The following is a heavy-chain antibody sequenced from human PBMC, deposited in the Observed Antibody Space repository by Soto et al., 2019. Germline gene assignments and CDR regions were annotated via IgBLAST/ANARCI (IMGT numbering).Heavy chain of an antibody. J-gene: IGHJ6*02. Sequence: SDTLSLTCALTCASINSGAYSWRWIRQPPGKGLEWIGYIYHSGSTYYNPSLKSRVTISVDRSKNQFSLKLSSVTAADTAVYYCARERVEYGANYGMDVWGQGTTVT. CDR1: CASINSGAYS. D-gene: IGHD4-17*01. CDR3: ARERVEYGANYGMDV. V-gene: IGHV4-30-2*01. CDR2: IYHSGST.